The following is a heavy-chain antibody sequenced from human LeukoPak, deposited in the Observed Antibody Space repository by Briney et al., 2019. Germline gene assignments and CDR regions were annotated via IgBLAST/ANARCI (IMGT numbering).Heavy chain of an antibody. CDR2: IYYSGST. D-gene: IGHD1-14*01. J-gene: IGHJ3*02. CDR1: GGSISNYY. Sequence: SETLSLTCTVSGGSISNYYWSWIWQSPGKGLEWIGYIYYSGSTNYNPSLMSRVTISVDTSKTQFSLKLNSVTAADTAVYYCVRYRNEALFAFDIWGQGTMVTVSS. CDR3: VRYRNEALFAFDI. V-gene: IGHV4-59*01.